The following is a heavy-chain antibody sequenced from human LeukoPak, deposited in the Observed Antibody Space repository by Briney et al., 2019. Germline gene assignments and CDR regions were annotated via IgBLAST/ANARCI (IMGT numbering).Heavy chain of an antibody. J-gene: IGHJ6*03. CDR3: ARGDSSSYQDMDV. Sequence: PGGSLRLSCAASGFTFSSYSMNWVRQAPGKGLEWVSYISSSSSTIYYADSVKGRFTISRDNAKNSLYLQMNSLRAEDTAVYYCARGDSSSYQDMDVWGKGTTVTVSS. CDR2: ISSSSSTI. CDR1: GFTFSSYS. V-gene: IGHV3-48*01. D-gene: IGHD6-6*01.